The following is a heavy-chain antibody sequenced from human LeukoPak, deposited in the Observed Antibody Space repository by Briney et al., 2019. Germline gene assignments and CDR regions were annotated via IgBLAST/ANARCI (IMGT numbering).Heavy chain of an antibody. CDR1: GGSFSGYY. Sequence: PSETLSLTCAVYGGSFSGYYWSWIRQPPGKGLEWIGEINHSGSTNYNPSLKSRVTISVDTSKNQFSLKLSSVTAADTAVYYCARGPKSGYYDFYFDYWGQGTLVTVSS. V-gene: IGHV4-34*01. CDR2: INHSGST. D-gene: IGHD3-3*01. J-gene: IGHJ4*02. CDR3: ARGPKSGYYDFYFDY.